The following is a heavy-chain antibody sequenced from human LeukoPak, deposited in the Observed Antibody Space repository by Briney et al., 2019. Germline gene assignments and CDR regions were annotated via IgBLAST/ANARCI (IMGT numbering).Heavy chain of an antibody. CDR3: ARHDSSGLYNAFDI. CDR1: GGSFSSSNYY. V-gene: IGHV4-39*01. J-gene: IGHJ3*02. CDR2: MYYIGST. D-gene: IGHD3-22*01. Sequence: SETLSLTCTVSGGSFSSSNYYWGWIRQPPGKGLEWIGSMYYIGSTYYNPSLKSRVTISVDTSKNLFSLRLSSVTAADTAVYYCARHDSSGLYNAFDIWGQGTMVTVSS.